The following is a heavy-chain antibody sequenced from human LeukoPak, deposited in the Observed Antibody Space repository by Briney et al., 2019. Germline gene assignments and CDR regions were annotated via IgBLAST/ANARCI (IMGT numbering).Heavy chain of an antibody. J-gene: IGHJ4*02. CDR2: ISGSGGST. CDR3: ARASSSPPYYFDY. CDR1: AFTFSSYA. V-gene: IGHV3-23*01. Sequence: PGGSLRLSCAASAFTFSSYAMSWVRQAPGKGLEWVSAISGSGGSTYYADSVKGRFTISRDNSKNSLYLQMNSLRAEDTAVYYCARASSSPPYYFDYWGQGTLVTVSS. D-gene: IGHD6-6*01.